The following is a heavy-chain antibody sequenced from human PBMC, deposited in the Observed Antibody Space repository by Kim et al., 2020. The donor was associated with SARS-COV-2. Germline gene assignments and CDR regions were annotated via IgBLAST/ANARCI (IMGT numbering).Heavy chain of an antibody. Sequence: GGSLRLSCAASGFTFSSYGMHWVRQAPGKGLEWVAVIWYDGSNKYYADSVKGRFTISRDNSKNTLYLQMNSLRAEDTAVYYCARDHPEDTAMVTIDYWGQGTLVTVSS. CDR1: GFTFSSYG. J-gene: IGHJ4*02. V-gene: IGHV3-33*01. D-gene: IGHD5-18*01. CDR2: IWYDGSNK. CDR3: ARDHPEDTAMVTIDY.